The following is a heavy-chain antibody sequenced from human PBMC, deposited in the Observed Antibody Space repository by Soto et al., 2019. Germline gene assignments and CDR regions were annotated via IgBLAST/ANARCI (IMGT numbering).Heavy chain of an antibody. CDR2: IDPNSGGT. D-gene: IGHD2-15*01. V-gene: IGHV1-2*02. CDR1: GYTFTGYY. Sequence: ASVKVSCKASGYTFTGYYMHWVRQAPGQGLEWMGWIDPNSGGTNYAQKFQGRVTMTRDTSISTAYMELSRLRSDDTAVYYCARDGPVVTPGNFDYWGQGTLVTVSS. CDR3: ARDGPVVTPGNFDY. J-gene: IGHJ4*02.